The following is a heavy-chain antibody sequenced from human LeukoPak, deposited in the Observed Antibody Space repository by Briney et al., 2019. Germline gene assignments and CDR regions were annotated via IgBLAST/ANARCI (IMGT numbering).Heavy chain of an antibody. CDR3: ARETGWEGDYYDSSGYYPWFDY. J-gene: IGHJ4*02. CDR1: GYTFTSYY. Sequence: GASVKVSCKASGYTFTSYYMHWVRQAPGQGLEWMGIIIPSGGSTSYAQKFQGRVTMTRDTSTSTVYMELSSLRSEDTAVYYCARETGWEGDYYDSSGYYPWFDYWGQGTLVTVSS. V-gene: IGHV1-46*01. CDR2: IIPSGGST. D-gene: IGHD3-22*01.